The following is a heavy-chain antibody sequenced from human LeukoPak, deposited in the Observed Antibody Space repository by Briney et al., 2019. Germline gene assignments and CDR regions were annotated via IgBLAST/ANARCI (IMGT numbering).Heavy chain of an antibody. Sequence: GASVKVSCKAYGYTFTRYNIYWVRQAPGQGLEWMGIINPSGGGTSYAQKFQGRVTMTRDTSTSTVYMELSSLRSEDTAVYYCATATQSYGQWLVEGYWGQGTLVTVSS. CDR1: GYTFTRYN. CDR3: ATATQSYGQWLVEGY. J-gene: IGHJ4*02. V-gene: IGHV1-46*01. CDR2: INPSGGGT. D-gene: IGHD6-19*01.